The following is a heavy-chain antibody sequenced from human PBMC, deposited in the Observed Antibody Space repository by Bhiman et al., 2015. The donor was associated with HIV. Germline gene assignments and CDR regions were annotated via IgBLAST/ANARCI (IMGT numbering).Heavy chain of an antibody. CDR1: GFTFSSYS. CDR3: ARDRPYNWNWGGYFYGMDV. V-gene: IGHV3-21*03. J-gene: IGHJ6*02. CDR2: IISSGRYI. D-gene: IGHD1-7*01. Sequence: EVQVVESGGGLVKPGGSLRLSCAASGFTFSSYSMTWVRQAPGKGLEWVSSIISSGRYIYYADSVKGRFTISRDNAKNSLYLQMNSLRGEDTAVYYCARDRPYNWNWGGYFYGMDVLGPRDHGHCLL.